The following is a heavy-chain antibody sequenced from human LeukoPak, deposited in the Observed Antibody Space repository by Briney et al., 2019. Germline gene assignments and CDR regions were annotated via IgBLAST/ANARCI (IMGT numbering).Heavy chain of an antibody. Sequence: SETLSLTCTVSDGSISSSNYYWGWIRQPPGKGLEWIGSIYYSGGTYYNPSLKSRVTISVDTSKNQFSLKVNSVTATDTAVYYCARLPGWGGYRTTIDYWGQGTLVTVSS. D-gene: IGHD3-3*01. V-gene: IGHV4-39*01. CDR1: DGSISSSNYY. J-gene: IGHJ4*02. CDR3: ARLPGWGGYRTTIDY. CDR2: IYYSGGT.